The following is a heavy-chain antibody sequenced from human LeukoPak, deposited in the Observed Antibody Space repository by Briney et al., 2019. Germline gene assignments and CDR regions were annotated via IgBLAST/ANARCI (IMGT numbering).Heavy chain of an antibody. J-gene: IGHJ4*02. CDR1: GFTFTDYY. CDR3: TTERELLFFDY. D-gene: IGHD1-26*01. V-gene: IGHV3-15*01. Sequence: PGGSLRLSCATSGFTFTDYYMSWVRQAPGKGLEWVGRIKSKTDGGTTDYAAPVKGRFTISRDDSKNTLYLQMNSLKTEDTAVYYCTTERELLFFDYWGQGTLVTVSS. CDR2: IKSKTDGGTT.